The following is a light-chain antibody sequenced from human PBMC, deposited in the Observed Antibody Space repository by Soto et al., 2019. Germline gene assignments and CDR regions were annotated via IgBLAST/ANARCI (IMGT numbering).Light chain of an antibody. V-gene: IGKV3-11*01. CDR1: QSVSSY. CDR2: DAS. J-gene: IGKJ5*01. Sequence: DIVFTQSRGTLSLSPGQRCTLSCMASQSVSSYLAWYQQKPGQAPRLIIYDASNRATGIPARFSGIGSGTDFTLTISSLEPEDFAVYYCQQRSNWPSITFGQGTRLEI. CDR3: QQRSNWPSIT.